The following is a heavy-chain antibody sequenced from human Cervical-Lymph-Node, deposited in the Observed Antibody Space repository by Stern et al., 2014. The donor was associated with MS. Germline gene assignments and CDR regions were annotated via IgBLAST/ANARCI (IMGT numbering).Heavy chain of an antibody. V-gene: IGHV7-4-1*02. D-gene: IGHD3-3*01. J-gene: IGHJ3*02. CDR3: ARGDFWSVQGAFDI. Sequence: VQLVQSGSELKKPGASVKVSCKASGYTFTSYAMNWVRQAPGQVLECMGWINTNTGNPTYAQGFTGRFVFSLDTSVSTAYLQISSIKAEDTAVYYCARGDFWSVQGAFDIWGQGTMVTVSS. CDR2: INTNTGNP. CDR1: GYTFTSYA.